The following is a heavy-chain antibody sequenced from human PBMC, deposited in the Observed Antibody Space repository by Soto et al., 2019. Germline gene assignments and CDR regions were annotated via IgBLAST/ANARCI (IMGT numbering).Heavy chain of an antibody. CDR1: GGSISSYY. J-gene: IGHJ3*02. D-gene: IGHD3-10*01. CDR3: AGVWGGAFDI. V-gene: IGHV4-59*01. CDR2: IYYSGST. Sequence: QVQLQESGPGLVKPSETLSLTCTVSGGSISSYYWSWIRQPPGKGLEWIGYIYYSGSTNYNPSLKSRVTISVDTSKNQFSLKLSSVTAADTAGYYCAGVWGGAFDIWGQGTMVTVSS.